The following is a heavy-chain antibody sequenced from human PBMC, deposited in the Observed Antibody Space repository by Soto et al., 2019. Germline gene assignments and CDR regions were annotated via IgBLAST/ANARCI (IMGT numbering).Heavy chain of an antibody. J-gene: IGHJ3*02. Sequence: QVQLVESGGGVVQPGRSLRLSCAASGFTFSSYGMHWVRQGPGKGLEWVAVISYDGSNKYYADSVKGRVTISRDNSKNTLHLPMNSLRAEDAALYYCANMELVRPLDAFDIWGQATMVTVSS. D-gene: IGHD1-26*01. CDR1: GFTFSSYG. V-gene: IGHV3-30*18. CDR2: ISYDGSNK. CDR3: ANMELVRPLDAFDI.